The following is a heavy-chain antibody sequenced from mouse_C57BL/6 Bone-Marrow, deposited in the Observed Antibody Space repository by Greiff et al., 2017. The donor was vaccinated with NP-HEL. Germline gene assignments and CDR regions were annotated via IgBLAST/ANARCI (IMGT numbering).Heavy chain of an antibody. CDR2: INSDGGST. J-gene: IGHJ3*01. V-gene: IGHV5-2*01. D-gene: IGHD2-3*01. CDR1: EYEFPSHV. CDR3: ARGGYYSPWFAY. Sequence: EVQLVESGGGLVQPGESLKLSCESNEYEFPSHVMSWVRKTPEKRLELVAAINSDGGSTYYPDTMERRFIISSDNTKKPLYLQMSSLRSEDSALYYCARGGYYSPWFAYWGQGTLVTVSA.